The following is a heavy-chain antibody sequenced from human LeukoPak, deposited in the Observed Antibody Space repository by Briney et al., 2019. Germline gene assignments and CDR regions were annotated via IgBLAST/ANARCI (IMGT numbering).Heavy chain of an antibody. D-gene: IGHD6-6*01. CDR3: ARDLGSSSSPKGFDP. J-gene: IGHJ5*02. CDR1: GGTFSSYA. Sequence: ASVKVSCKASGGTFSSYAISWVRQAPGQGLEWMGGIIPIFGTANYAQEFQGRVTITTDESTSTAYMELSSLRSEDTAVYYCARDLGSSSSPKGFDPWGQGTLVTVSS. CDR2: IIPIFGTA. V-gene: IGHV1-69*05.